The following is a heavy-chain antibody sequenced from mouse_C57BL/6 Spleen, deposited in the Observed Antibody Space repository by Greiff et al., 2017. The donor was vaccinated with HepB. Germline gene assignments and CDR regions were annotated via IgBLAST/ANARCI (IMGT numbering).Heavy chain of an antibody. D-gene: IGHD2-5*01. CDR3: ARGDSNYEGWFAY. Sequence: EVQVVESGPGLVKPSQSLSLTCSVTGYSITSGYYWNWIRQFPGNKLEWLGYISYAVSNNYNPSLKNRISITRDTSTNQFFLKLNSVTTEDTATYYCARGDSNYEGWFAYWGQGTLVTVSA. CDR2: ISYAVSN. CDR1: GYSITSGYY. J-gene: IGHJ3*01. V-gene: IGHV3-6*01.